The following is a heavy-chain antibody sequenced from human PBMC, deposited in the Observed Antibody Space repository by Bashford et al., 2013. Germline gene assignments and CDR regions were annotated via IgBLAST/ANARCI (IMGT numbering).Heavy chain of an antibody. CDR3: ARGFYYYDSSGYYPGAVDY. CDR1: GGSISSYY. CDR2: IYYSGST. Sequence: SETLSLTCTVSGGSISSYYWSWIRQPPGKGLEWIGYIYYSGSTNYNPSLKSRVTISVDTSKNQFSLKLSSVTAADTAVYYCARGFYYYDSSGYYPGAVDYWGQGTLVTVSS. D-gene: IGHD3-22*01. V-gene: IGHV4-59*01. J-gene: IGHJ4*02.